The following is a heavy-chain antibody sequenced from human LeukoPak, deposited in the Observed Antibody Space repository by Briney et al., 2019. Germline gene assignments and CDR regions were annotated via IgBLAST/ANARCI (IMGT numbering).Heavy chain of an antibody. CDR2: ISISGTTI. Sequence: GGSLRLSCGASGFTFSRYSMNWIRQAPGKGLQWVSYISISGTTIFYADSVKGRFTISRDNAKNSLYLQMNSLRAEDTAVYYCAELGITMIGGVWGKGTTVTISS. CDR3: AELGITMIGGV. J-gene: IGHJ6*04. D-gene: IGHD3-10*02. V-gene: IGHV3-48*03. CDR1: GFTFSRYS.